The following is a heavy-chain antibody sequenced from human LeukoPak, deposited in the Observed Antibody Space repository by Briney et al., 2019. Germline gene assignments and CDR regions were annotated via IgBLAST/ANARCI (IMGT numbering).Heavy chain of an antibody. Sequence: SETLSLTCTVSGGSISSYYWSWIRQPPGKGLEWIGYIYTSGSTNYNPSLKSRVTISVDTSKNQFSLKLSSVTAADTAMYYCARHAAEVGACDAFDIWGQGTMVTVSS. V-gene: IGHV4-4*09. D-gene: IGHD1-26*01. J-gene: IGHJ3*02. CDR1: GGSISSYY. CDR2: IYTSGST. CDR3: ARHAAEVGACDAFDI.